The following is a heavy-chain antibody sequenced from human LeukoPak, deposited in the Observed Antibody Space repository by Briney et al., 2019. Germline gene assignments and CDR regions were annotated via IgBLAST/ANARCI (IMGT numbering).Heavy chain of an antibody. D-gene: IGHD5-18*01. CDR1: GFTFSSYA. J-gene: IGHJ4*02. CDR3: AKRIQSALATGY. V-gene: IGHV3-30*04. CDR2: ISYDGSNK. Sequence: PGGSLRLSCAASGFTFSSYAMHWVRQAPGKGLDWVALISYDGSNKYYADSVKGRFTISRDNAKNSLYLQMNSLRAEDTAVYYCAKRIQSALATGYWGQGTLVTVSS.